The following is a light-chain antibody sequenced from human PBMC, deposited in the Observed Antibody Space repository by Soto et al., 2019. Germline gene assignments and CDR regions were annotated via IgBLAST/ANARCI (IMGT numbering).Light chain of an antibody. CDR2: DKN. V-gene: IGLV1-51*01. Sequence: QAVVTQPPSVSAAPGQTVIISCSGSSSNIGSNYVSWYQQLPGTAPKLLIYDKNERPSGIPDRFSASKSGTSATLGITGLQTGDEADYYCGAWDHSLNVGVFGGGTKVTVL. J-gene: IGLJ3*02. CDR1: SSNIGSNY. CDR3: GAWDHSLNVGV.